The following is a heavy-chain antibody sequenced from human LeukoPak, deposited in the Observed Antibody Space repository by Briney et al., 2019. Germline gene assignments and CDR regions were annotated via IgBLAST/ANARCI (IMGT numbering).Heavy chain of an antibody. CDR2: IIPILGIA. D-gene: IGHD1-26*01. J-gene: IGHJ4*02. CDR1: GGTFSSYA. CDR3: ARSRWELPGDAFDY. V-gene: IGHV1-69*04. Sequence: SVKVSCKASGGTFSSYAISWVRQAPGQGLEWMGRIIPILGIANYAQKFQGRVTITADKSTSTAYMELSSLRSEDTAVYYCARSRWELPGDAFDYWGQGTLVTVSS.